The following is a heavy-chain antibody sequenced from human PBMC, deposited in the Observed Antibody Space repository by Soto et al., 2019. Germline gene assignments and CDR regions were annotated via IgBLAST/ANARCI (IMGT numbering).Heavy chain of an antibody. Sequence: TLSLTCTVSGGSISNYYWSWIRQPAGKGLEWIGRIYTGGSTNYNPSLKSRVTMSTDTSKNQFSLRLTSVTAADTAVYYCARASVGPPGGGSWIMPFDYWGQGALVTVSS. V-gene: IGHV4-4*07. CDR1: GGSISNYY. J-gene: IGHJ4*02. D-gene: IGHD2-15*01. CDR2: IYTGGST. CDR3: ARASVGPPGGGSWIMPFDY.